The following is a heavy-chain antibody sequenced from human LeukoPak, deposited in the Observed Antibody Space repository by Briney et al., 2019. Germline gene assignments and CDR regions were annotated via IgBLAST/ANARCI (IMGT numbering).Heavy chain of an antibody. J-gene: IGHJ4*02. Sequence: GGSLRLSCAASGFTFTDYYMSWIRQAPGKGLEYVSYISNSGDTIYYAASVRGRFTISRDNAKNSLYLQMSSLRTEDTAVYYCARAYFWGGYFDSWGQGTLVTVSS. D-gene: IGHD3-3*01. V-gene: IGHV3-11*04. CDR3: ARAYFWGGYFDS. CDR1: GFTFTDYY. CDR2: ISNSGDTI.